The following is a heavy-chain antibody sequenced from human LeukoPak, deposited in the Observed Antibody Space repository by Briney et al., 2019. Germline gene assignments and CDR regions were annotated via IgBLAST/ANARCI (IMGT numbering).Heavy chain of an antibody. CDR1: GLTFSSYA. Sequence: GGSLRLSCAASGLTFSSYAMSWVRQAPRKGLEWVSGISGNGCSTYYADAVKGRVTISIDNSKDTVYLHMNSLRGKDTAVYYCARGPHIVVVPAIDNWGQGTLVTVYS. V-gene: IGHV3-23*01. CDR3: ARGPHIVVVPAIDN. J-gene: IGHJ4*02. D-gene: IGHD2-21*02. CDR2: ISGNGCST.